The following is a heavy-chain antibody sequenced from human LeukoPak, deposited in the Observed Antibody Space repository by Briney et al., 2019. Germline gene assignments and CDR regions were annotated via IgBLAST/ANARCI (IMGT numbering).Heavy chain of an antibody. Sequence: SETLSLTCTVSGGSISSSSYYWSWIRQPPGKGLEWIGYIYYSGSTNYNPSLKSRVTISVDTSKNQFSLKLSSVTAADTAVYYCARGMGYCSSTSCQEYAFDIWGQGTMVTVSS. D-gene: IGHD2-2*01. CDR1: GGSISSSSYY. V-gene: IGHV4-61*01. J-gene: IGHJ3*02. CDR3: ARGMGYCSSTSCQEYAFDI. CDR2: IYYSGST.